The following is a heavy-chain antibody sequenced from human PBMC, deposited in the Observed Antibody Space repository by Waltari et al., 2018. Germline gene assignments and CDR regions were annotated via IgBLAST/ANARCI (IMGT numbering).Heavy chain of an antibody. V-gene: IGHV4-4*02. J-gene: IGHJ4*02. CDR3: AGDRAIGLFFDY. Sequence: VQLQESGQGLVKPSGTLSLTCAVSSDSISGNSWWSWVRQSPEKGLEWIGQVHQSGKTHYNPSLQSRVTISVDKPKNQFSLNLNSVTAADTAVYYCAGDRAIGLFFDYWGRGTLVTVSS. CDR2: VHQSGKT. D-gene: IGHD2-2*01. CDR1: SDSISGNSW.